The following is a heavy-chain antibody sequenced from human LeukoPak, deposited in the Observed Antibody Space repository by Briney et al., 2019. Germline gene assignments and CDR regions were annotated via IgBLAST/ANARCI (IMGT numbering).Heavy chain of an antibody. J-gene: IGHJ4*02. CDR2: IRYDGSNK. CDR1: GFTFSSYG. Sequence: GGSLRLSCAASGFTFSSYGMHWVRQAPGKGLEWVAFIRYDGSNKYYADSVKGRFTISRDNSKNTLYLQMNSLRAEDTAVYYCAREGDYGDYPIDYWGQGTLVTVSS. CDR3: AREGDYGDYPIDY. V-gene: IGHV3-30*02. D-gene: IGHD4-17*01.